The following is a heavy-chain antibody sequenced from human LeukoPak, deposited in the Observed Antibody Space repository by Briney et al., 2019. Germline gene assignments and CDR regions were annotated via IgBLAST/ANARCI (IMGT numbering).Heavy chain of an antibody. V-gene: IGHV3-74*01. Sequence: GGSLRLSCAASGLTFSSHWMHWVRQAPGKGLVWVSRITNDGSSTTYADSVKGRFTISRDNAKNTLYLQMNSLRAEDTAVYYCARDILDYYFDYWGQGTLVTVSS. J-gene: IGHJ4*02. CDR2: ITNDGSST. D-gene: IGHD3-9*01. CDR1: GLTFSSHW. CDR3: ARDILDYYFDY.